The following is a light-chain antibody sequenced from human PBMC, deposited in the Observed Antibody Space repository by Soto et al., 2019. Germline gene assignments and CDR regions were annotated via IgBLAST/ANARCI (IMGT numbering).Light chain of an antibody. CDR2: DVS. J-gene: IGLJ1*01. Sequence: QSVLTQPRSVSGSPGQSVTISCTGTGSDVGGYNYVSWYQQYPDKAPKVIIFDVSKRPAGVPDRFSGSKSGNTASLTISGLRTEDEADYYCCSYAGSYTYVFGTGTKLTVL. V-gene: IGLV2-11*01. CDR3: CSYAGSYTYV. CDR1: GSDVGGYNY.